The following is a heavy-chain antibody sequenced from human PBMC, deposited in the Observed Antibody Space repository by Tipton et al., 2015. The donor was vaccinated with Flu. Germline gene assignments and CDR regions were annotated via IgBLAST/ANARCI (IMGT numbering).Heavy chain of an antibody. CDR2: IYYSGST. V-gene: IGHV4-59*01. D-gene: IGHD3-10*01. Sequence: TLSLTCTVSGGSISSYYWSWIRQPPGKGLEWIGYIYYSGSTNYNPSLKSRVTISVDTSKNQFSPKLSSVTAADTAVCYCARVRWLGECPSSCFGMGLWGQGTPVPVSS. CDR1: GGSISSYY. CDR3: ARVRWLGECPSSCFGMGL. J-gene: IGHJ6*02.